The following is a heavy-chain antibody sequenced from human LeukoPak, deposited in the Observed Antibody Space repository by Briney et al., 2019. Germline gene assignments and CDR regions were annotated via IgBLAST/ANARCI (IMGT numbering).Heavy chain of an antibody. D-gene: IGHD4-11*01. CDR1: GYTFTSYG. V-gene: IGHV1-18*01. J-gene: IGHJ6*03. Sequence: ASVKVSCKASGYTFTSYGISWVRQAPGQGLEWMGWISAYNGNTNYAQKLQGRVTITRNTSISTAYMELSSLRSEDTAVYYCARAMTTVYYYYYYMDVWGEGTTVTVSS. CDR2: ISAYNGNT. CDR3: ARAMTTVYYYYYYMDV.